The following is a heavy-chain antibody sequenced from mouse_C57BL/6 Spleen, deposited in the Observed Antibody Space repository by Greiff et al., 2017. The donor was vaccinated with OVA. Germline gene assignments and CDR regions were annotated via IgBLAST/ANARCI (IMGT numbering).Heavy chain of an antibody. CDR3: ARLRGFLYYAMDY. Sequence: EVQLQQSGPELVKPGASVKIPCKASGYTFTDYNMDWVKQSHGKSLEWIGDINPNNGGTIYNQKFKGKATLTVDKSSSTAYMELRSLTSEDTAVYYCARLRGFLYYAMDYWGQGTSVTVSS. V-gene: IGHV1-18*01. CDR1: GYTFTDYN. CDR2: INPNNGGT. J-gene: IGHJ4*01.